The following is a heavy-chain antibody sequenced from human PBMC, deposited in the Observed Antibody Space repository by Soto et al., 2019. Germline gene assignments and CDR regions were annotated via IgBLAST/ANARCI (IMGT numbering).Heavy chain of an antibody. CDR1: GYTFTGYY. CDR2: INPNSGGT. D-gene: IGHD2-15*01. CDR3: ARDRVGGAGALFDM. J-gene: IGHJ3*02. V-gene: IGHV1-2*04. Sequence: ASVKVSCKASGYTFTGYYMHWVRQAPGQGLEWMGWINPNSGGTNYAQKFQGWVTMTRDTSISTAYMELSRLRSDDTAVYYCARDRVGGAGALFDMGGKGTMFTVSS.